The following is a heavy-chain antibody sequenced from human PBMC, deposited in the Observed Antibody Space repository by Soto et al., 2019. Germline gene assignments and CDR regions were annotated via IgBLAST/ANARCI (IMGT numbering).Heavy chain of an antibody. J-gene: IGHJ3*02. D-gene: IGHD2-15*01. CDR1: GFTFSRYW. V-gene: IGHV3-74*01. CDR3: AKDLKAGVAQKHQDAFDI. Sequence: SGGSLRLSCAASGFTFSRYWMHWVRQAPGKGLGWVSCINSDGSSTTYADCVKGRFTISRDNAKNTLYLQMNSLRAKDTAVYYCAKDLKAGVAQKHQDAFDIWGQGTMVTVSS. CDR2: INSDGSST.